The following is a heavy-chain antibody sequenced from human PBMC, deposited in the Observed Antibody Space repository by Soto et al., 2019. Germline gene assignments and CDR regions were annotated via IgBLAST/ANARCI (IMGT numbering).Heavy chain of an antibody. CDR3: ARGLITGSQYPGGWYHFDS. CDR2: INHSGSA. Sequence: PSETLSLTCDVYGGSFSGYIWTWIRQTPGKGLQWIGQINHSGSANYNPSLKSRVTISVHTSNSQFSLELSSVTAADTAVYYCARGLITGSQYPGGWYHFDSWGQGTQVTVSS. J-gene: IGHJ4*02. CDR1: GGSFSGYI. D-gene: IGHD6-19*01. V-gene: IGHV4-34*01.